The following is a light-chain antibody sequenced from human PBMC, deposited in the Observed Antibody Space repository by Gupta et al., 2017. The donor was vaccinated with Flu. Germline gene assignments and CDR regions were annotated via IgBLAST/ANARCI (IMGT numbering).Light chain of an antibody. V-gene: IGLV2-14*03. CDR3: TSFTTSSTWV. J-gene: IGLJ3*02. CDR2: EVT. CDR1: SLDIGTYNY. Sequence: QSGLTQPASLSGSPGQSITISCTGTSLDIGTYNYVSWYQQHPGKAPKLMIYEVTNPPSGVSNRFSGSKFGNTASLTISGLQGEDEAHYYCTSFTTSSTWVFGGGTKLTVL.